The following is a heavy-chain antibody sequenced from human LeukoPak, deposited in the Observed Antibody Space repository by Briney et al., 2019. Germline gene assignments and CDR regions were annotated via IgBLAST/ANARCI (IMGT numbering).Heavy chain of an antibody. CDR1: GGSISSGGYY. V-gene: IGHV4-31*03. CDR2: IYYSGST. Sequence: SETLSLTCTDSGGSISSGGYYWSWIRQHPGKGLEWIGYIYYSGSTYYNPSLKSRVTISVDTSKNQFSLKLSSVTAADTAVYYCARGAWFGELSPWGQGTLVTVSS. D-gene: IGHD3-10*01. CDR3: ARGAWFGELSP. J-gene: IGHJ5*02.